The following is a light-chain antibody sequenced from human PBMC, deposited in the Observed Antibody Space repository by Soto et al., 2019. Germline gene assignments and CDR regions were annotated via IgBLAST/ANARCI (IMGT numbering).Light chain of an antibody. CDR3: LTYNSGLWT. CDR2: AAS. CDR1: RDITNH. J-gene: IGKJ1*01. Sequence: DIQMTQSRSSLSASVGDRVTFTCRASRDITNHLAWYQQKPGKVPKLLIYAASTLQSGVPSRFSGSGSGTDFTLTIGSLQPEVVATYFCLTYNSGLWTFGQGTKVEIK. V-gene: IGKV1-27*01.